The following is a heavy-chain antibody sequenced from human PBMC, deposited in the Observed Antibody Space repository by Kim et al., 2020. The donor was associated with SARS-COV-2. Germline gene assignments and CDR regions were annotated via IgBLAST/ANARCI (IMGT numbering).Heavy chain of an antibody. V-gene: IGHV3-72*01. CDR1: GFTFSDRY. CDR2: IRNKAQSYTT. Sequence: GGSLRLSCAASGFTFSDRYMDWVRQAPGRGLEWVGRIRNKAQSYTTEYVASVKGRFTISRDESRSSLYLQMNSLKIEDTAVYYCARGFCGGGSCYSGDYWGQGILVTVSS. D-gene: IGHD2-15*01. CDR3: ARGFCGGGSCYSGDY. J-gene: IGHJ4*02.